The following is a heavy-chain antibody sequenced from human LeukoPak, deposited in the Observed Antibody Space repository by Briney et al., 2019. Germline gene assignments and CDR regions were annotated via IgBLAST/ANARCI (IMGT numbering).Heavy chain of an antibody. J-gene: IGHJ4*02. CDR1: GDSISNYY. V-gene: IGHV4-59*12. CDR3: ARGSSSWYGFDY. CDR2: DYYSGST. D-gene: IGHD6-13*01. Sequence: ASETLSLTCTVSGDSISNYYWGWIRQSPGKGLEWIGYDYYSGSTYYNPSLKSRVTISVDTSKNQFSLKLSSVTAADTAVYYRARGSSSWYGFDYWGQGTLVTVSS.